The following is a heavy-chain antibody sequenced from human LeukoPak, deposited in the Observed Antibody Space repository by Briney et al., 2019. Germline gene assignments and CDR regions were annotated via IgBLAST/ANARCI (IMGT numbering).Heavy chain of an antibody. CDR1: GGSISSGGYS. J-gene: IGHJ4*02. CDR3: ARGGSYYDY. V-gene: IGHV4-61*03. Sequence: SETLSLTCAVSGGSISSGGYSWSWIRQPPGMGLEWIGYIYYSGSTNYNPSLKSRVTISVDTSKNHFSLKLSSVTAADTAVYYCARGGSYYDYWGQGTLVTVSS. CDR2: IYYSGST. D-gene: IGHD1-26*01.